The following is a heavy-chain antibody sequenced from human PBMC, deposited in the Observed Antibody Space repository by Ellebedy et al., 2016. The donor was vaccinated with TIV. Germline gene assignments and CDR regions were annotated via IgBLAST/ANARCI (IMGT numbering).Heavy chain of an antibody. CDR1: GYTFTSYG. V-gene: IGHV1-18*04. CDR3: ARTNYDRAFDY. Sequence: AASVKVSCKASGYTFTSYGISWVRQAPGQGLEWMGWISAYNGNTNYAQKLQGRVTMTTDTSTSTAYMEVRSLRTDDTAVYYCARTNYDRAFDYWGQGTLVTVSS. CDR2: ISAYNGNT. D-gene: IGHD3-22*01. J-gene: IGHJ4*02.